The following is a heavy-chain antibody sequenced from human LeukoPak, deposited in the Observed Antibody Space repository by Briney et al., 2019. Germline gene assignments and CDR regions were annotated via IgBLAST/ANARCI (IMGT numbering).Heavy chain of an antibody. D-gene: IGHD1-26*01. CDR1: GGSISSSSYY. CDR2: IYYSGST. CDR3: ARCRGSSPFYYYYMDV. J-gene: IGHJ6*03. V-gene: IGHV4-39*01. Sequence: SETLSLTCTVSGGSISSSSYYWGWIRQPPGKGLEWIGSIYYSGSTYYNPSLKSRVTISVDTSKNQFSLKLSSVTAADTAVYYCARCRGSSPFYYYYMDVWDKGTTVTVSS.